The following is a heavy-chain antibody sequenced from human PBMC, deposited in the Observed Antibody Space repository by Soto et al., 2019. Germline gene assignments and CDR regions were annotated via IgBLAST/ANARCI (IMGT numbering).Heavy chain of an antibody. V-gene: IGHV2-5*02. CDR3: AHSRPMVYAIGWFAP. Sequence: QITLKESGPTLVKPTQTLTLTCTFSGFSLSTSGVGVGWIRQPPGKALEWLALIYWDDDKRYSPSLKSRLTNPQDPSKNRVVLTMTSMDPVDTATYYCAHSRPMVYAIGWFAPWGRRTLVTVSS. D-gene: IGHD2-8*01. J-gene: IGHJ5*02. CDR2: IYWDDDK. CDR1: GFSLSTSGVG.